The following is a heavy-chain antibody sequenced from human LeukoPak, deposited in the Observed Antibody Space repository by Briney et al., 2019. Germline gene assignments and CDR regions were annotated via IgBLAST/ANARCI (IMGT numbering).Heavy chain of an antibody. D-gene: IGHD3-22*01. V-gene: IGHV4-61*02. Sequence: PSQTLSLTCTVSGGSISSGSYYWSWIRQPAGKGLEWIGRIYTSGSTNYNPSLKSRVTISVDTSKNQFSLKLSSVTAADTAVYYCARGLGYYYDSSGYRHWGQGTLVTVSS. CDR1: GGSISSGSYY. CDR2: IYTSGST. CDR3: ARGLGYYYDSSGYRH. J-gene: IGHJ4*02.